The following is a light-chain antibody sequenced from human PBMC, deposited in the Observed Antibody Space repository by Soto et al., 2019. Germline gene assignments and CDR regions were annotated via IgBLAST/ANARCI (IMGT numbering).Light chain of an antibody. CDR1: QSVSSS. Sequence: EIVLTQSPGTLSLSPGERATLSCRASQSVSSSLAWYQQKPVQAPRLLIYDASNRATGIPARFSGSGSGTDFTLTISSLEPEDFAIYYCQQRGSWPWTFGQGTKVDIK. CDR3: QQRGSWPWT. V-gene: IGKV3-11*01. CDR2: DAS. J-gene: IGKJ1*01.